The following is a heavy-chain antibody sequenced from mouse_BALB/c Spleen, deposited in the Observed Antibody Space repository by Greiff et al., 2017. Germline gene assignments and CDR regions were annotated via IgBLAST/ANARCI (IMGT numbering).Heavy chain of an antibody. CDR1: GYTFTDYE. CDR3: TTYC. CDR2: IDPETGGT. V-gene: IGHV1-15*01. J-gene: IGHJ3*01. Sequence: VQLQQSGAELVRPGASVTLSCKASGYTFTDYEMHWVKQTPVHGLEWIGAIDPETGGTAYNQKFKGKATLTADKSSSTAYMELRSLTSEDSAVYYCTTYCWGQGTLVTVSA. D-gene: IGHD1-1*01.